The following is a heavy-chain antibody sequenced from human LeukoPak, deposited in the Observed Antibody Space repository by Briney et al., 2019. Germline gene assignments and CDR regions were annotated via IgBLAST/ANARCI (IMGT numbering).Heavy chain of an antibody. CDR1: GFTFDEYD. J-gene: IGHJ4*02. Sequence: GGGLRLSCAASGFTFDEYDMHWVGQAPGKGREGGAGISWNRGSKVYAESVRGRFTISRDNAKNSLYLQMNSLRAEDTAFYYCARDMRGDDIFTLDYWGQGPLVPVSS. D-gene: IGHD3-9*01. V-gene: IGHV3-9*01. CDR2: ISWNRGSK. CDR3: ARDMRGDDIFTLDY.